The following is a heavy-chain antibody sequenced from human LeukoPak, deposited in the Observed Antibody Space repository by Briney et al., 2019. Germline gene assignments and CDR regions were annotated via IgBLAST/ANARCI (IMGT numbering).Heavy chain of an antibody. Sequence: ASVTVSCTPSGYTFTRHAINWVRQVPGQGFEWMGWISVDTGNPTYAQGFAGRFVFSLDTSVGTANLQISSLKPEDTAVYYCARDRYEYCSSTSCLDYWGQGTLVTVSS. D-gene: IGHD2-2*01. V-gene: IGHV7-4-1*02. CDR2: ISVDTGNP. J-gene: IGHJ4*02. CDR1: GYTFTRHA. CDR3: ARDRYEYCSSTSCLDY.